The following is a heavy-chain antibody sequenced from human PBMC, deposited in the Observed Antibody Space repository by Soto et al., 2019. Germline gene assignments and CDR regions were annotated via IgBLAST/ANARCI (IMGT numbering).Heavy chain of an antibody. J-gene: IGHJ3*01. V-gene: IGHV3-73*01. Sequence: EVQLVESGGGLVHPGGSLRLSCAASGFSISGPGIHWVRQASGKGLEWVARNRDRTNGYATGYAASVQGRFSISRDDSKNTAFLQMNSLDDADAALYYCRSVDVPGDRGFDYWGQGTIVTDSS. CDR3: RSVDVPGDRGFDY. CDR2: NRDRTNGYAT. CDR1: GFSISGPG. D-gene: IGHD2-2*01.